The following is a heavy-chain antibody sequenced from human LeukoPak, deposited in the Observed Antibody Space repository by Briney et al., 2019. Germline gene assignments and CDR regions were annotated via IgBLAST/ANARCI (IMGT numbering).Heavy chain of an antibody. V-gene: IGHV3-21*01. CDR3: ARDETILWFDY. D-gene: IGHD3-9*01. CDR2: ISSSSSYI. J-gene: IGHJ5*01. Sequence: GGSLRLSCAASGFTFSSYSMNWVRQAPGKGLEWVSSISSSSSYIYYADSVKGRFTISRDNAKNSLYLQMNSLRAEDTTVYYCARDETILWFDYWGQGTLVTVSS. CDR1: GFTFSSYS.